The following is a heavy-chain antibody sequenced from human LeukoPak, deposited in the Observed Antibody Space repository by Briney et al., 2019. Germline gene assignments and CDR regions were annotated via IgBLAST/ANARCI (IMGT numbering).Heavy chain of an antibody. D-gene: IGHD3-22*01. CDR3: ARHDSSGYYYHVGY. J-gene: IGHJ4*02. CDR2: IYYSGST. V-gene: IGHV4-39*01. Sequence: SETLSLTCTVSGGSISSSSYYWGWIRQPPGKGLEWIGSIYYSGSTYYNPSLKSRVTISVDTSKNQFSLKLSSVTAADTAVYYCARHDSSGYYYHVGYWGQGTLVTVSS. CDR1: GGSISSSSYY.